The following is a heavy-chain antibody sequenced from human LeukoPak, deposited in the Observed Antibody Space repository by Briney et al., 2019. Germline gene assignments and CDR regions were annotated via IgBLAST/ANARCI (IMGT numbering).Heavy chain of an antibody. V-gene: IGHV3-13*05. CDR1: GFTFSSYD. CDR3: LAVAGTVNY. CDR2: IGTAGDP. D-gene: IGHD6-19*01. J-gene: IGHJ4*02. Sequence: GGSLRLSCAASGFTFSSYDMHWVRQATGKGLEWVSAIGTAGDPYYPGSVKGRFTISRENAKNSLHLQMNSLRAGDTAVYYCLAVAGTVNYWGQGTLDTVSS.